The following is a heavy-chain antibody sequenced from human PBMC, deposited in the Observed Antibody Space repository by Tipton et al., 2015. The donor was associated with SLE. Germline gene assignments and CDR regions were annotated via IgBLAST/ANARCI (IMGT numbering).Heavy chain of an antibody. V-gene: IGHV3-21*01. D-gene: IGHD5-18*01. CDR3: ARVGDTAMVQYYFDY. Sequence: GSLRLSCAASGFTFSSYSMNWVRQAPGKGLEWVSSISSSSSYIYYADSVKGRFTISRDNAKNSLYLQMNSLRAEDTAVYYCARVGDTAMVQYYFDYWGQGTLVTVSS. J-gene: IGHJ4*02. CDR1: GFTFSSYS. CDR2: ISSSSSYI.